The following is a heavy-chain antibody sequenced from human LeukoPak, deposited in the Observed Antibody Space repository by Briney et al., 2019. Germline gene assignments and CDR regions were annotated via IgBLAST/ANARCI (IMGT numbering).Heavy chain of an antibody. CDR1: LGSTSSSSYY. Sequence: PSESLSLTCTVSLGSTSSSSYYWGWIRQPPGKGLGWIGSIYYGGGTYYNPSLKSRVTISVDTSKHQFSLKLSSVTAADTAVYYCARDRLRQIFRVVTLGHWFDPWGQGALVTVSS. CDR3: ARDRLRQIFRVVTLGHWFDP. V-gene: IGHV4-39*07. CDR2: IYYGGGT. D-gene: IGHD3-3*01. J-gene: IGHJ5*02.